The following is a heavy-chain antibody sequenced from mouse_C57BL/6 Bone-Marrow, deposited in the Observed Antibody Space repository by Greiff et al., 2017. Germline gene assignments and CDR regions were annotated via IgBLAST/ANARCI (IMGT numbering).Heavy chain of an antibody. J-gene: IGHJ2*01. CDR3: ARHGYYYFDY. V-gene: IGHV5-6*02. CDR1: GFTFSSYG. D-gene: IGHD2-3*01. CDR2: ISSGGSYT. Sequence: EVKLVESGGDLVKPGGSLKLSCAASGFTFSSYGMSWVRQTPDKRLEWVATISSGGSYTYSPDSVKGRFTISRDNAKNTLYLQMSSLKSEDTAMYYCARHGYYYFDYWGQGTTLTVSS.